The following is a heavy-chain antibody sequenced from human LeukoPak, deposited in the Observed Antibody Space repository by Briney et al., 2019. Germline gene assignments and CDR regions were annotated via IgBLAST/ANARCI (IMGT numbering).Heavy chain of an antibody. J-gene: IGHJ5*02. CDR1: GLTVSSDY. CDR2: IYSGGGT. CDR3: ARYPYSTSSWSDP. Sequence: GRSLRLSCAASGLTVSSDYMSWVRQAPGKGLEWVSVIYSGGGTYYADSVRGRFTISRDNSKNTLYLQLNSLRAEDTAVYYCARYPYSTSSWSDPWGQGTLVTVSS. D-gene: IGHD6-6*01. V-gene: IGHV3-66*01.